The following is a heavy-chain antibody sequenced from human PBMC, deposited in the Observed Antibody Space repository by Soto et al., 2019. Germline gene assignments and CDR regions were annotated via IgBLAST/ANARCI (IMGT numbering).Heavy chain of an antibody. CDR2: IKSKTDGGTT. CDR1: GFTFSNAW. V-gene: IGHV3-15*01. J-gene: IGHJ4*02. D-gene: IGHD1-26*01. CDR3: TTDPTPGLVGATSH. Sequence: EVQLMESGGGLVKPGGSLRLSCAASGFTFSNAWMSWVRQAPGKGLEWVGRIKSKTDGGTTDYAAPVKGRFTISRDDSKNTLYLQMNSLKTEDTAVYYCTTDPTPGLVGATSHWGQGTLVTVSS.